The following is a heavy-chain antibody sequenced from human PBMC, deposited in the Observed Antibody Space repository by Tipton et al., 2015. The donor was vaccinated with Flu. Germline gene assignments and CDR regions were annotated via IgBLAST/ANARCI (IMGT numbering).Heavy chain of an antibody. D-gene: IGHD3-22*01. V-gene: IGHV4-59*01. CDR3: ARGESTYDRKAFDI. CDR1: GGSINSYY. Sequence: GLVKPSETLSLTCTVSGGSINSYYWSWIRQPPGKGPEWIGYLHYSGSTNYNPSLKSRVTISEGTSMNQFSLKLSSVTAADTAVYYCARGESTYDRKAFDIWGQGTVVTVSS. J-gene: IGHJ3*02. CDR2: LHYSGST.